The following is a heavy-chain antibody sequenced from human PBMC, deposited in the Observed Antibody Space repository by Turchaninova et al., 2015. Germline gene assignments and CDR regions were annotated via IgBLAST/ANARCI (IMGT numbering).Heavy chain of an antibody. V-gene: IGHV1-8*03. CDR2: RDPNSGKK. D-gene: IGHD3-9*01. Sequence: QVQLVQSGAEVKKPGASVKVSCKASGYTFTNYDITWVRQAAGQGLEWVGWRDPNSGKKVYAKRFQGRFTITMATSMVTANIELSSLTSEDTAVYYCARGGGRVDWSWVDYWGQGTLVTVSS. J-gene: IGHJ4*02. CDR1: GYTFTNYD. CDR3: ARGGGRVDWSWVDY.